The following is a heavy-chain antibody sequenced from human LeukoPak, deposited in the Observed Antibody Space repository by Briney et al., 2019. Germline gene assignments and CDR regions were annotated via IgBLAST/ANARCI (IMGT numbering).Heavy chain of an antibody. Sequence: ASVKVSCKASGGTFSSYAISWVRQAPGQGLEWMGGIIPIFGTANYAQKFQGRVTITEDESTSTAYMELSSLRSEDTAVYYCARHITFGGVIVEYYFDYWGQGTLVTVSS. J-gene: IGHJ4*02. V-gene: IGHV1-69*13. CDR2: IIPIFGTA. D-gene: IGHD3-16*02. CDR3: ARHITFGGVIVEYYFDY. CDR1: GGTFSSYA.